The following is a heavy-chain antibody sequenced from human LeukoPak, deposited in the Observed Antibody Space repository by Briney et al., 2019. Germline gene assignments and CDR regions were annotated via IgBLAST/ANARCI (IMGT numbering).Heavy chain of an antibody. D-gene: IGHD3-10*01. Sequence: PGGSLRLSCAASGFTFSSYGMNWVRQAPGKGLEWASSISSSSSYIYYADSVKGRFTISRDNAKNSLYLQMNSLRAEDTAVYYCARSLARGVMITEYFQHWGQGTLVTVSS. CDR3: ARSLARGVMITEYFQH. J-gene: IGHJ1*01. V-gene: IGHV3-21*01. CDR2: ISSSSSYI. CDR1: GFTFSSYG.